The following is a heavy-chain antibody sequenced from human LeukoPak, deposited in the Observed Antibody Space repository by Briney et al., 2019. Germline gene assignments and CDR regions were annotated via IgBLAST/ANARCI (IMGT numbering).Heavy chain of an antibody. D-gene: IGHD2-2*01. CDR1: GYTFTSYA. CDR3: ARNPAMVRFDP. J-gene: IGHJ5*02. Sequence: ASVKVSCKASGYTFTSYAMHWVRQAPGQRLEWMGWINAGNGNTKYSQKFQGRVTITRDTSASTAYMEMSSLKADDTAVYYCARNPAMVRFDPWGQGTLVTVSS. V-gene: IGHV1-3*01. CDR2: INAGNGNT.